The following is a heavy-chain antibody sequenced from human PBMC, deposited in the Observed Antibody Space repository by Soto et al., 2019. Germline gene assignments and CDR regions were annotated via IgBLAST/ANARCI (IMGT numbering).Heavy chain of an antibody. CDR2: MNPNTGNT. J-gene: IGHJ4*02. Sequence: QVQLVQSGAEVKKPGASVKVSCRASGYTFSTYDIEWVRLATGQGLEWMGSMNPNTGNTDYAQKFQGRVTMTMTTSISTAYMELSSLRSEDTAIYYCARTMGGIAAAGSDFWGQGTLVTVSS. V-gene: IGHV1-8*01. CDR3: ARTMGGIAAAGSDF. CDR1: GYTFSTYD. D-gene: IGHD6-13*01.